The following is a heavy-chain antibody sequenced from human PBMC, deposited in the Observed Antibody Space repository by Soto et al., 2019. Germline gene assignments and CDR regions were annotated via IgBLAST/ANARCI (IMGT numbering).Heavy chain of an antibody. J-gene: IGHJ6*02. V-gene: IGHV4-30-4*01. CDR2: IYYSGST. CDR3: ARVSSGWSGGYYGMDV. D-gene: IGHD6-19*01. CDR1: GGSISSGDYY. Sequence: SETLSLTCTVSGGSISSGDYYWSWIRQPPVKGLEWIGNIYYSGSTYYNPSLKSRVTISVDTSKNQFSLKLSSVTAADTAVYYCARVSSGWSGGYYGMDVWGQGTTVTVSS.